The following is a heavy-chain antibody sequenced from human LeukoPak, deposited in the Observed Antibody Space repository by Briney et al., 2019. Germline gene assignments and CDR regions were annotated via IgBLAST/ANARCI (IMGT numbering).Heavy chain of an antibody. CDR3: ARDEGTALDY. CDR1: GFTFSSYA. D-gene: IGHD3-10*01. Sequence: GRSLRLSCAASGFTFSSYAMHWVRQAPGKGLEWVAVISYDGSNKYYADSVKGRFTISRDNSKNTLYLQTNSLRAEDTAVYYCARDEGTALDYWGQGTLVTVSS. CDR2: ISYDGSNK. J-gene: IGHJ4*02. V-gene: IGHV3-30*01.